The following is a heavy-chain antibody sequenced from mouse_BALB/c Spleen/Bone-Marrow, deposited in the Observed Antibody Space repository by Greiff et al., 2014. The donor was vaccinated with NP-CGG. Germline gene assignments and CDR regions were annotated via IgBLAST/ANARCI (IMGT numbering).Heavy chain of an antibody. J-gene: IGHJ3*01. CDR1: GFTFSSYT. V-gene: IGHV5-12-2*01. D-gene: IGHD3-3*01. Sequence: EVQLQESGGGLVQPGGSLKLSCAASGFTFSSYTMSWVRQTPEKRLEWVACISNGGGSTYYPDTVKGRFTISRDNAKNTLYLQMSSLKSEDTAMYYCARRAGAYWGQGTLVTVSA. CDR2: ISNGGGST. CDR3: ARRAGAY.